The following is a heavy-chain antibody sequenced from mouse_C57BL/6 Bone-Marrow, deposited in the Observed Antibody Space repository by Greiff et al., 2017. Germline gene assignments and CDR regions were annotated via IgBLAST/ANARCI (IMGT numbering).Heavy chain of an antibody. CDR3: ALNLVYYGTPAWFAY. CDR1: GYTFTSYW. CDR2: IDPSDSYT. V-gene: IGHV1-69*01. Sequence: VQLQQSGAELVMPGASVKLSCKASGYTFTSYWMHWVKQRPGQGLEWIGEIDPSDSYTNYNQKFKGKSTLTVDKSSSTAYMQLSSLTSEDSAVYYCALNLVYYGTPAWFAYWGQGTLVTVSA. J-gene: IGHJ3*01. D-gene: IGHD1-1*01.